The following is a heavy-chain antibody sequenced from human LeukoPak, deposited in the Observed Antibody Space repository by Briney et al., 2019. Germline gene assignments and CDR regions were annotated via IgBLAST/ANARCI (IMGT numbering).Heavy chain of an antibody. D-gene: IGHD3-22*01. CDR2: IYYSGST. Sequence: SETLSLTCTVSGGSLSSGSYYWGWIRQPPGKGLEWLGSIYYSGSTSYNPSLKSRVTISVDTSKNQFSLKLSSVTAADTAVYYCARGITMIVVVIHDWYFDLWGRGTLVTVS. J-gene: IGHJ2*01. V-gene: IGHV4-39*01. CDR1: GGSLSSGSYY. CDR3: ARGITMIVVVIHDWYFDL.